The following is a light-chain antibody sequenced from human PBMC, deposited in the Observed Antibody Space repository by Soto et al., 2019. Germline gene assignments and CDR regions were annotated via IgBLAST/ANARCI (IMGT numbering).Light chain of an antibody. CDR3: QQRANWPLT. Sequence: EIVLTQSPATLSLSPGERASLSCRASQSIRTYLAWYQQKPGQAPRLLIYDASNRATGIPARFSGSGSGTDFTLTISSLEAEDLAFYYCQQRANWPLTFGGGSKVEIK. CDR2: DAS. CDR1: QSIRTY. J-gene: IGKJ4*01. V-gene: IGKV3-11*01.